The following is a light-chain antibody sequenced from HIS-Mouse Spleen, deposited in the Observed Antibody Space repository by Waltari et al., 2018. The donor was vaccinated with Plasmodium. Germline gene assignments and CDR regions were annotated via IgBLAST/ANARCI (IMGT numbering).Light chain of an antibody. CDR1: ALPKHY. Sequence: SYQLTQPPSVSVSPGQTASITCSGDALPKHYAYWYQQKSGQAPVLVIYEDSKRPSGTPERFSGSSSGTMATLTISGAQVEDEADYYCYSTDSSGNHRVFGGGTKLTVL. CDR3: YSTDSSGNHRV. V-gene: IGLV3-10*01. CDR2: EDS. J-gene: IGLJ3*02.